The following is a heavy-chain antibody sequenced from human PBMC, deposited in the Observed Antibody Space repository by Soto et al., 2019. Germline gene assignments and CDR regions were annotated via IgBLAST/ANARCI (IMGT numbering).Heavy chain of an antibody. J-gene: IGHJ4*02. Sequence: GGSLRLSCAASGFTFGDYWMHWVRQPPGKGPEWVSRMTGDGRTTQYADSVKGRFTASRDNAKSTLYLQMNSLRAEATAVYYCATAEVDYLGPGTLVTVSS. CDR2: MTGDGRTT. V-gene: IGHV3-74*03. CDR1: GFTFGDYW. CDR3: ATAEVDY.